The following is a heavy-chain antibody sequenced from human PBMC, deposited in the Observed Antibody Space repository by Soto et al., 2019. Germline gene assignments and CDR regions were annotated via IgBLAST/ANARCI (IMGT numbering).Heavy chain of an antibody. D-gene: IGHD2-15*01. Sequence: GGSLRLSCAASGFTFSSHSMNWVRQAPGKGLEWVSSISSSSSYIYYADSVKGRFTISRDNAKNSLYLQMNSLRAEDTAVYYCASTLGYCSGGSCYSFDYWGQGTLVTVSS. CDR3: ASTLGYCSGGSCYSFDY. J-gene: IGHJ4*02. CDR2: ISSSSSYI. CDR1: GFTFSSHS. V-gene: IGHV3-21*01.